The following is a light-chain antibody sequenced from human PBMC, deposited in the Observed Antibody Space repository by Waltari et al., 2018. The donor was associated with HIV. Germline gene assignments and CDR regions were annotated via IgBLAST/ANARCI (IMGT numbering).Light chain of an antibody. CDR3: QQYGRSPWT. J-gene: IGKJ1*01. CDR1: QSVTSSY. Sequence: EIVLTQSPGTLSLSPGDRATLPCRASQSVTSSYLAWYQQKPGQSPRLLIYGASSRATGIPDRVSGSGSGTDFTLTISRLEPEDFAVYYCQQYGRSPWTFGQGTKVEIK. V-gene: IGKV3-20*01. CDR2: GAS.